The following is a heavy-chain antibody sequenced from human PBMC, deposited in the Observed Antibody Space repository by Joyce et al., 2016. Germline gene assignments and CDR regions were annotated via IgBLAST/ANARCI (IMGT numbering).Heavy chain of an antibody. Sequence: EVQLLESGGGLVQPGGSLRLSCAASGFTFSSYSMSWVRQAPGKGLEWGSAFSGSGGSTYYPDSVKGRFTISRDNSKNTLYLQMNSLRAEDTAVYYCAKDTITMIVVVILDYWGQGTLVTVSS. CDR1: GFTFSSYS. V-gene: IGHV3-23*01. CDR3: AKDTITMIVVVILDY. D-gene: IGHD3-22*01. J-gene: IGHJ4*02. CDR2: FSGSGGST.